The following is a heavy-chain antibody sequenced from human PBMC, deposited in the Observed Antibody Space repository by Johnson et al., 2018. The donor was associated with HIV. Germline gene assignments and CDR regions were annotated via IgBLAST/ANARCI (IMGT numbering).Heavy chain of an antibody. Sequence: QLVESGGGLVQPGRSLRLSCAASGFSFDDFAMHWVRQVPGKGLEWVSGITWSSGIIAYADPVKGRFTISRDNAKNSLYLQMNSLRAEDTALYYCAKWGSMRATSAFDIWGQGTMVTVSS. CDR2: ITWSSGII. V-gene: IGHV3-9*01. CDR1: GFSFDDFA. J-gene: IGHJ3*02. CDR3: AKWGSMRATSAFDI. D-gene: IGHD1-26*01.